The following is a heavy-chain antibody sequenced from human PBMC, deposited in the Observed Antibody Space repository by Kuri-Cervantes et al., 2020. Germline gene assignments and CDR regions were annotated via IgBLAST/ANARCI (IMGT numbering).Heavy chain of an antibody. Sequence: LSLTCAVSGFTYTNYAMSWVRQAPGKGLEWVSVISATGGRTYYADSVKGRFTISRDNSKNTLYLQMNSLRADDTAVYYCTKDYYDTSGAYWGQGTLVTVSS. CDR3: TKDYYDTSGAY. V-gene: IGHV3-23*01. CDR1: GFTYTNYA. CDR2: ISATGGRT. D-gene: IGHD3-22*01. J-gene: IGHJ4*02.